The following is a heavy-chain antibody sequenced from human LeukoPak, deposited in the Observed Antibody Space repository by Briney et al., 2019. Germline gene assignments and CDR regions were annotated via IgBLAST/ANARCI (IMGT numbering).Heavy chain of an antibody. CDR3: ARDTYVWGSYRYSDAFDI. J-gene: IGHJ3*02. D-gene: IGHD3-16*02. Sequence: PGGSLRLSCAASGFTFSSYSMNWVRQAPGKGLEWVSYISSSSSTIYYADSVKGRFTISRDNAKNSLYLQMNSLRAEDTAVYYCARDTYVWGSYRYSDAFDIWGQGTMVTVSS. CDR1: GFTFSSYS. CDR2: ISSSSSTI. V-gene: IGHV3-48*04.